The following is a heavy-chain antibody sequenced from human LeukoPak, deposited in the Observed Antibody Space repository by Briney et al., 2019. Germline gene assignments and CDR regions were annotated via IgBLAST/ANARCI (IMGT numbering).Heavy chain of an antibody. CDR1: GFTFSSYY. J-gene: IGHJ4*02. Sequence: GGSLRLSCEVSGFTFSSYYMNWVRQAPGKGLEWVSSIGSIGSYIYYADSLTGRFSISRDNAKNSLYLQMNSLRAEDTAMYYCARRATTERGHSYGLDFWGQGTLVTVSS. V-gene: IGHV3-21*01. CDR2: IGSIGSYI. D-gene: IGHD5-18*01. CDR3: ARRATTERGHSYGLDF.